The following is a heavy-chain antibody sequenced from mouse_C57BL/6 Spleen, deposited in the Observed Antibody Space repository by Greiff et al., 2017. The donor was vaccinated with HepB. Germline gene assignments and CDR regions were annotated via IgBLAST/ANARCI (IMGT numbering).Heavy chain of an antibody. CDR2: IYPRSGNT. CDR1: GYTFTSYG. CDR3: ARFGAYYSNYVLYYYAMDC. Sequence: QVQLQQSGAELARPGASVKLSCKASGYTFTSYGISWVKQRTGQGLEWIGEIYPRSGNTYYNEKFKGKATLTADKSSSTAYMELRSLTSEDSAVYFCARFGAYYSNYVLYYYAMDCWGQGTSVTVSS. J-gene: IGHJ4*01. V-gene: IGHV1-81*01. D-gene: IGHD2-5*01.